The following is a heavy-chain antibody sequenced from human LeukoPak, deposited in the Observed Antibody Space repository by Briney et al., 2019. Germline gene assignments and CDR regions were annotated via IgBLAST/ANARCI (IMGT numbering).Heavy chain of an antibody. V-gene: IGHV3-21*01. CDR3: ARESRRFLEWFDY. CDR1: GFTFSSYS. Sequence: GGSLRLSCAASGFTFSSYSMNWVRQAPGKGLEWVSSISSSSSYIYYADSVKGRFTISRDNAKNSLYLQMNSLRAEDTAAYYCARESRRFLEWFDYWGQGTLVTVSS. CDR2: ISSSSSYI. J-gene: IGHJ5*01. D-gene: IGHD3-3*01.